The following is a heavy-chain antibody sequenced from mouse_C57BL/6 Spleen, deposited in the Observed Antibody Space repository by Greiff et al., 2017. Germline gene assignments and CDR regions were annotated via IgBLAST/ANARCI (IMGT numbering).Heavy chain of an antibody. CDR1: GFTFTDYY. Sequence: EVQLVESGGGLVQPGGSLSLSCEASGFTFTDYYMSWVRQPPGQALVWLGFIRNNANGYTTEYSASVKGRFTISRDNSQSILYLKMNALRAEDSATYYCARYYYGSSYPFAYWGQGTLVTVSA. CDR3: ARYYYGSSYPFAY. CDR2: IRNNANGYTT. J-gene: IGHJ3*01. D-gene: IGHD1-1*01. V-gene: IGHV7-3*01.